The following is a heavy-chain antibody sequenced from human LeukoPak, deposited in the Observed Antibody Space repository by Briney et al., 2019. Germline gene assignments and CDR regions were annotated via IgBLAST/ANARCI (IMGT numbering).Heavy chain of an antibody. D-gene: IGHD3-16*01. V-gene: IGHV3-9*01. CDR2: ISWNSGSI. J-gene: IGHJ4*02. Sequence: GGSLRLSCAASGFTLGDYAMHWVRQAPGKGLEWVSGISWNSGSIGYADSVKGRFTISRDNAKNSLYLQMNSLRAEDTALYYCAKMSGEKYFDYWGQGTLVTVSS. CDR1: GFTLGDYA. CDR3: AKMSGEKYFDY.